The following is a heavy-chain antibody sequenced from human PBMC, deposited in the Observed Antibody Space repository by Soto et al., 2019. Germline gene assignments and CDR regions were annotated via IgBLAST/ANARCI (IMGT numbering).Heavy chain of an antibody. CDR2: IWYDGSKK. J-gene: IGHJ4*02. V-gene: IGHV3-33*08. Sequence: GGFLRLSCAASGFTFSTYNMNWVRQAPGRGLQWVAIIWYDGSKKYYGDSVEGRFTIFRDNSNNMLYLQVNSLRAEDTAVYYCARGGTNGWSLDYWGQGTPVTVSS. CDR1: GFTFSTYN. CDR3: ARGGTNGWSLDY. D-gene: IGHD6-19*01.